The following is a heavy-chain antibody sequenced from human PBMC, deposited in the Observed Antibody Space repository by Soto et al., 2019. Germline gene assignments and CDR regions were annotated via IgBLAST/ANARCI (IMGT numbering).Heavy chain of an antibody. Sequence: ASVKVSCKASGYTFTGYYMHWVRQAPGQRLEWMGYINPNSGGPNYAQKFQGRVTMTRDTSISTAYMELSRLRSDDTAVYFCARDYWSGDRYYYGMDVWGRGTTVTVSS. V-gene: IGHV1-2*02. CDR1: GYTFTGYY. CDR2: INPNSGGP. J-gene: IGHJ6*02. CDR3: ARDYWSGDRYYYGMDV. D-gene: IGHD3-3*01.